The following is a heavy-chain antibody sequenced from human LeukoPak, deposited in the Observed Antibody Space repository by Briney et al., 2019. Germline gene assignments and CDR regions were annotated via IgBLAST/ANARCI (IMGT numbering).Heavy chain of an antibody. CDR2: ISGSGVIT. V-gene: IGHV3-23*01. CDR1: GFTLSSYW. CDR3: AKDDAWVRYQD. J-gene: IGHJ4*02. D-gene: IGHD5-12*01. Sequence: PGGSLRLSCAASGFTLSSYWMHWVRQAPGKGLEWVSGISGSGVITYYADSVKGRFTISGDNSKNTLDLQMNSLRAEDTAVYYCAKDDAWVRYQDWGQGTLVTVSS.